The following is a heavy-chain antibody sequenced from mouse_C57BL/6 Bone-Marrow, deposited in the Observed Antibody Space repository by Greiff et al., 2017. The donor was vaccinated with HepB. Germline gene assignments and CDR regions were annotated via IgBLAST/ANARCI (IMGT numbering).Heavy chain of an antibody. Sequence: QVQLQQSGAELVRPGASVKLSCKASGYTFTDYYINWVKQRPGQGLEWIARIYPGSGNTYYNEKFKGKATLTAEKSSSTAYMQLSSLTSEDSAVYFWSRSHYDSSLYAMDYWGQGTSVTVSS. J-gene: IGHJ4*01. CDR3: SRSHYDSSLYAMDY. V-gene: IGHV1-76*01. CDR2: IYPGSGNT. D-gene: IGHD1-1*01. CDR1: GYTFTDYY.